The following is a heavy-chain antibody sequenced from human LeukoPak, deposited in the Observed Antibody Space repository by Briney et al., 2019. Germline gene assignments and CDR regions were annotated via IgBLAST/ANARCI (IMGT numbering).Heavy chain of an antibody. Sequence: SVKVSCKASGGTFSSYAISWVRQAPGQGLEWMGGIIPIFGTANYAQKFQGRVTITADKSTSTAYMELSSLRSEDTAAYYCARGRTDIVVVVAAKENYYYMDVWGKGTTVTVSS. CDR1: GGTFSSYA. J-gene: IGHJ6*03. CDR2: IIPIFGTA. D-gene: IGHD2-15*01. CDR3: ARGRTDIVVVVAAKENYYYMDV. V-gene: IGHV1-69*06.